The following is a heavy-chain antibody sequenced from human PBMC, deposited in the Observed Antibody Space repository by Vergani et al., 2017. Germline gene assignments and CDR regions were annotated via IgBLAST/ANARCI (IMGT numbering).Heavy chain of an antibody. CDR3: AREEIAAPPSLDY. Sequence: QLQLQESGPGLVKPSETLSLTCTVSGGSISSGSFYWGWIRQPPGKGLEWIGSIYYSGSTYYNPSRKSRVTISVDTSKNQFSLKLRSEDTAVYYCAREEIAAPPSLDYWSQGTLVTVSS. CDR2: IYYSGST. J-gene: IGHJ4*02. CDR1: GGSISSGSFY. V-gene: IGHV4-39*07. D-gene: IGHD6-13*01.